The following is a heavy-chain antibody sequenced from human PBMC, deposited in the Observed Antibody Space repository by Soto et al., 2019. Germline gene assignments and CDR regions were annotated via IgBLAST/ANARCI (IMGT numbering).Heavy chain of an antibody. J-gene: IGHJ4*02. V-gene: IGHV1-3*01. CDR3: AISMIRGVIDY. CDR1: GYTFTRYA. Sequence: QVQLVQSGAEVKKPGASVKVSCKASGYTFTRYALHWVRQAPGQRLEWMGWINAGIGNTKYSQKFQGRVTVTGDTSASTAYMELSSLRYEDTAVYYCAISMIRGVIDYWGQGTLVTVSS. D-gene: IGHD3-10*01. CDR2: INAGIGNT.